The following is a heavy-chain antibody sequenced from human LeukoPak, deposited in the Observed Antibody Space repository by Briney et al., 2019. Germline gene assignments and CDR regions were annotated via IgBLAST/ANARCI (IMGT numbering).Heavy chain of an antibody. CDR3: ARAGLVGATTSRYYYYYMDV. V-gene: IGHV1-46*01. D-gene: IGHD1-26*01. CDR2: INPSGGST. Sequence: ASVKVSCKASGYTFTSYYMHWVRQAPGQGLEWMGIINPSGGSTSYAQKFQGRVTMTRDMSTSTVYMELSSLRSEDTAVYYCARAGLVGATTSRYYYYYMDVWGKGTTVNVSS. CDR1: GYTFTSYY. J-gene: IGHJ6*03.